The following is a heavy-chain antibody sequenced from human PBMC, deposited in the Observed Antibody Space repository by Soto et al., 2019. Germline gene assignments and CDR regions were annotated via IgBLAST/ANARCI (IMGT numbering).Heavy chain of an antibody. CDR3: ARSVVVTAINWFDP. Sequence: TCTVSVGSMRSYYLSWIRQPPGKGREWIGYIYYSGSTNYNPSLKSRVTISVDTSKNQFSLKLSSVTAADTAVYYCARSVVVTAINWFDPWGQGTLVTVSS. V-gene: IGHV4-59*01. CDR2: IYYSGST. CDR1: VGSMRSYY. J-gene: IGHJ5*02. D-gene: IGHD2-21*02.